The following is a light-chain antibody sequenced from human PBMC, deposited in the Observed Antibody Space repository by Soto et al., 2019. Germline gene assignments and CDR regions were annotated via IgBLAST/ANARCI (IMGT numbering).Light chain of an antibody. V-gene: IGKV3-20*01. Sequence: ETVLTQSPGTVSLSPGERATLSCRTSQSVNSNYLAWYQQKPGQAPRLLIYGVFNRATGIPDRFSGSGSGTDFTFTISGLEPEDSAVYYCQHHDGPPRTFGQGTKLEIK. J-gene: IGKJ2*01. CDR3: QHHDGPPRT. CDR1: QSVNSNY. CDR2: GVF.